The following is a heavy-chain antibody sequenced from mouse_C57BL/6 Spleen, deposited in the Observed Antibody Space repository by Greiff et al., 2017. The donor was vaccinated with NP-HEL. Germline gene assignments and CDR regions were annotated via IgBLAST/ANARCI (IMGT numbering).Heavy chain of an antibody. CDR2: IYPGNSDT. V-gene: IGHV1-5*01. CDR3: TREEGFYYGIPYYFDY. CDR1: GYTFTSYW. J-gene: IGHJ2*01. D-gene: IGHD2-1*01. Sequence: EVKLVESGTVLARPGASVKMSCKTSGYTFTSYWMHWVKQRPGQGLEWIGAIYPGNSDTSYNQKFKGKAKLTAVTSASTAYMELSSLTNEDSAVYYCTREEGFYYGIPYYFDYWGKGTTLTVSS.